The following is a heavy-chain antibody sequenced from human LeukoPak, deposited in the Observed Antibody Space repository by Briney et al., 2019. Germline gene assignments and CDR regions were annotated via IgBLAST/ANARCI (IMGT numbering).Heavy chain of an antibody. D-gene: IGHD1-7*01. CDR3: ARDRSRGTFDY. V-gene: IGHV3-33*01. CDR2: IWYDGSNK. CDR1: GFTFSSYG. Sequence: GGSLRLSCAASGFTFSSYGTPWVRQAPGKGLEWVAVIWYDGSNKCYADSVKGRFTISRDNSKNTLYLQMNSLRAEDTAVYYCARDRSRGTFDYWGQGTLVTVSS. J-gene: IGHJ4*02.